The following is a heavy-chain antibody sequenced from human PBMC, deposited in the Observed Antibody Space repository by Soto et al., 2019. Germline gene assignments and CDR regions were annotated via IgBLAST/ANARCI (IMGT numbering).Heavy chain of an antibody. CDR1: GFSFSGFE. CDR3: TRYLFHYPVDYGMDV. V-gene: IGHV3-73*02. J-gene: IGHJ6*02. D-gene: IGHD5-12*01. Sequence: EVQLVESGGGLVQPGGSLKLSCAASGFSFSGFEMQWVRQASGKGLEWVGRMRSKANSYAREYGASVKGRFTVSRDDSKGTFYLHMSSLRTDDTAIYYCTRYLFHYPVDYGMDVWGQGTTVTVSS. CDR2: MRSKANSYAR.